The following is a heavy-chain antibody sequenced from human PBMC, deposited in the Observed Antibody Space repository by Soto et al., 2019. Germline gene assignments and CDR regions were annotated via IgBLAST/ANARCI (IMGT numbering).Heavy chain of an antibody. Sequence: SETLSLTCSVSGGSISSKSYSWGWIRQPPGKGLEWIGTFYYSENTYYNPSVKSRVTISVDTSKNQFSLKLSSVTAADTAVYYCAKLAGYCSGNSCHGDYAMDVWGQGTTVTVSS. CDR3: AKLAGYCSGNSCHGDYAMDV. CDR2: FYYSENT. D-gene: IGHD2-2*01. CDR1: GGSISSKSYS. J-gene: IGHJ6*02. V-gene: IGHV4-39*01.